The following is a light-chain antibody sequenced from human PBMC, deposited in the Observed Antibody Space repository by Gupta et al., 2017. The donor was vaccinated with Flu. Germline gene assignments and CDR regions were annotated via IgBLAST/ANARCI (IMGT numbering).Light chain of an antibody. CDR3: QALDSSLVI. CDR2: KDS. CDR1: KLGDKY. V-gene: IGLV3-1*01. J-gene: IGLJ2*01. Sequence: SYELTQPPSVSVSPGQTASITCSGDKLGDKYASWYQQKPGQSPVLVIYKDSKRPSGIPERFSGSNSGNTATLTISGTQAKDEADYYCQALDSSLVIFGGGTKLTVL.